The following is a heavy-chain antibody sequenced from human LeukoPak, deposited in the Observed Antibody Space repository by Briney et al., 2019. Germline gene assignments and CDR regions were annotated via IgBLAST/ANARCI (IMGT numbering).Heavy chain of an antibody. CDR3: ARGFSIAAAGTRVFDY. V-gene: IGHV4-34*01. J-gene: IGHJ4*02. CDR1: GGSFSGYY. CDR2: INHSGST. Sequence: PSETLSLTCAVYGGSFSGYYWSWIRQPPGKGLEWIGEINHSGSTNYNPSLKSRVTISVDTSKNQFSLKLSSVTAADTAVYYCARGFSIAAAGTRVFDYWGQGTLVTVPS. D-gene: IGHD6-13*01.